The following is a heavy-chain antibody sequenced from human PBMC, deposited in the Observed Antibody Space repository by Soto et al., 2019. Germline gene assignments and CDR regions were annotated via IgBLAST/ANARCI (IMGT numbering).Heavy chain of an antibody. CDR2: IYYSGST. V-gene: IGHV4-59*08. J-gene: IGHJ4*02. Sequence: SETLSLTWTVSGGSISSYHWSWIRQPPGKGLEWIGYIYYSGSTNYNPSLKSRVTISVDTSKNQFSLKLSSVTAADTAVYYCASATIAVAGFDYWGQGTLVTVSS. D-gene: IGHD6-19*01. CDR3: ASATIAVAGFDY. CDR1: GGSISSYH.